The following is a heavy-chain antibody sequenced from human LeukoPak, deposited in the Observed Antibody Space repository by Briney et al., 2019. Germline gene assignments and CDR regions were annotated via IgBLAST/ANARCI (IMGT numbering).Heavy chain of an antibody. D-gene: IGHD7-27*01. Sequence: GASVKVSCKASGGAFSSYAISWVRQAPGQGLEWMGRIIPILGIANYAQKFQGRVTITADKSTSTAYMELSSLRSEDTAVYCCARDSTGAYGMDVWGQGTTVTVSS. CDR3: ARDSTGAYGMDV. J-gene: IGHJ6*02. CDR2: IIPILGIA. CDR1: GGAFSSYA. V-gene: IGHV1-69*04.